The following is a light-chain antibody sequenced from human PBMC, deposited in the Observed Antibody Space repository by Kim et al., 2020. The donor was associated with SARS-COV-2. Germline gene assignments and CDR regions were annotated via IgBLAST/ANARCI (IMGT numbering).Light chain of an antibody. CDR3: QQTSTSPPYN. Sequence: ASVGDRVTITCRASQNIGTYLNWYQQKPGRAPNLLIYAASHLQSGVPSRFSGSGSGTDCTLTIFSLQPEDFATYYCQQTSTSPPYNFGQGTKLEI. V-gene: IGKV1-39*01. CDR1: QNIGTY. CDR2: AAS. J-gene: IGKJ2*01.